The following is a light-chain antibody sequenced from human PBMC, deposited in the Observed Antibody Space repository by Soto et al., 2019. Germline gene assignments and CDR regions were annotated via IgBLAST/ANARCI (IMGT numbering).Light chain of an antibody. CDR3: SSYTSISTYV. J-gene: IGLJ1*01. Sequence: QSALTQPASVSGSPGQSITISCTGTSGDVGGYNYVSWYQQHPGKAPKLMIYEVSNRPSGLSNRFSGSKSGNTASLTISGLQAEDEADYYCSSYTSISTYVFGTGTKLTVL. CDR2: EVS. CDR1: SGDVGGYNY. V-gene: IGLV2-14*01.